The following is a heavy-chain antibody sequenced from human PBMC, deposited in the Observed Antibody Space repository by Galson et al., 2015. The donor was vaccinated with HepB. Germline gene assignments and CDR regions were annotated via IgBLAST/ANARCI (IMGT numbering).Heavy chain of an antibody. CDR2: TLYDGSNK. CDR3: ARGLSIFDSRGYRNDY. V-gene: IGHV3-30*09. D-gene: IGHD3-22*01. Sequence: SLRLSCAASGFTFSNYAMHWVRQAPGKGLEWVAFTLYDGSNKYYADSVKGRFGISRDNSKNTLYLQMNSLSAEDTAVYYCARGLSIFDSRGYRNDYWGQGTLVTVSS. CDR1: GFTFSNYA. J-gene: IGHJ4*02.